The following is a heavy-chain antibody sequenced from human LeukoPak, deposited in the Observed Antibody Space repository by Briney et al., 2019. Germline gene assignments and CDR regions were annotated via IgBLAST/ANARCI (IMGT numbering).Heavy chain of an antibody. D-gene: IGHD1-26*01. CDR3: ARGGSYYTPSDY. V-gene: IGHV3-23*01. Sequence: GGSLRLSCAVSGLTFNNYAMSWVRQAPGKGLEWVSAISKSGDHTYYAASAKGRFTIYRDNSKNTQYLQMNSLRAEDTAVYYCARGGSYYTPSDYWGQGTLVTVSS. CDR2: ISKSGDHT. CDR1: GLTFNNYA. J-gene: IGHJ4*02.